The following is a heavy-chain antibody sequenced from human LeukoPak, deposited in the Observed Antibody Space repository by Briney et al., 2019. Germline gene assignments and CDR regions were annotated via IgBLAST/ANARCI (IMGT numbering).Heavy chain of an antibody. CDR3: TRVQYNIVTGYSHAFDI. V-gene: IGHV3-23*01. CDR1: GFTFRSYG. J-gene: IGHJ3*02. Sequence: GGTLRLSCAASGFTFRSYGLGWVRQAPGKGLEWVSAISGSGDSTYYADSVKGRFTISRDNSKNTLYLEMNSLRAEDTAVYYCTRVQYNIVTGYSHAFDIWGQGTMVTVSS. CDR2: ISGSGDST. D-gene: IGHD3-9*01.